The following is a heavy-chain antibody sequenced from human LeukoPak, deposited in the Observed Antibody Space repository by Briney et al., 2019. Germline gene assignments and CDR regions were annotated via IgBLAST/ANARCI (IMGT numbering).Heavy chain of an antibody. CDR3: ARVDWNWYFDL. CDR2: IYYRGST. D-gene: IGHD3-9*01. Sequence: PSETVSLTCTVSGGSISSYYWSWIRQPPGKGLEWIGYIYYRGSTNYNPSLKSRVTISVDTSKNQFSLKLSSVTAADTAVYYCARVDWNWYFDLWGRGTLVTVSS. CDR1: GGSISSYY. J-gene: IGHJ2*01. V-gene: IGHV4-59*01.